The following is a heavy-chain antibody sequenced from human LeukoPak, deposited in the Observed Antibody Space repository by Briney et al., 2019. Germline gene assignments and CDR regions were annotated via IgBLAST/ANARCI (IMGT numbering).Heavy chain of an antibody. V-gene: IGHV1-8*01. J-gene: IGHJ6*02. CDR3: ARDRDRDSQWLVLYYYYGMDV. CDR2: MNPNSGNT. CDR1: GYTFTSYD. Sequence: GASVKVSCKASGYTFTSYDINWVRQATGQGLEWMGWMNPNSGNTGYAQKFQGRVTMTRDTSISTAYMELSSLRSDDTAVYYCARDRDRDSQWLVLYYYYGMDVWGQGTTVTVSS. D-gene: IGHD6-19*01.